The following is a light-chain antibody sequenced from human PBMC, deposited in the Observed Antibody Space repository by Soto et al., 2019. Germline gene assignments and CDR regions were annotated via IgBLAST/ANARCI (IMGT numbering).Light chain of an antibody. J-gene: IGKJ4*01. Sequence: DIQMTQSPSTLSASVGDRFTIAFRASQSISSWLAWYQQKPGKAPKLLIYKASSLESGVPSRFSGSGSGTEFTLTISSLQPDDYATYYCQQYNSYSITFGGGTKVDIK. CDR3: QQYNSYSIT. V-gene: IGKV1-5*03. CDR2: KAS. CDR1: QSISSW.